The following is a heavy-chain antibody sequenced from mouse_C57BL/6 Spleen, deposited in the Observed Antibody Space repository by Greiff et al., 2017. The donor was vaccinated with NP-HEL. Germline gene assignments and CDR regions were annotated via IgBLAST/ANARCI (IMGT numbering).Heavy chain of an antibody. CDR2: IYPGDGDT. J-gene: IGHJ3*01. CDR3: ATQTGTVFAY. Sequence: VKLQESGAELVKPGASVKISCKASGYAFSSYWMNWVKQRPGKGLEWIGQIYPGDGDTTYNGKFKGKATLTEDKSSSTAYMQLSSLTSEDSAVYFCATQTGTVFAYWGQGTLVTVSA. CDR1: GYAFSSYW. D-gene: IGHD4-1*01. V-gene: IGHV1-80*01.